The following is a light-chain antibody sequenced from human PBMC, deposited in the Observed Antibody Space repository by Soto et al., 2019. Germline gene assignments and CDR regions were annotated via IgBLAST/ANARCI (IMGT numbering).Light chain of an antibody. J-gene: IGKJ4*01. Sequence: EIVLTQSPDTLSLSPGERATLSCRASQSVNNKHLTWYQQKPGQAPRLLIFGASSRATGIPDRFSGSGSGTDFTLTISRLEPEDVAVYYCQQYGSTPLTFGGGTKVEIK. CDR1: QSVNNKH. CDR2: GAS. CDR3: QQYGSTPLT. V-gene: IGKV3-20*01.